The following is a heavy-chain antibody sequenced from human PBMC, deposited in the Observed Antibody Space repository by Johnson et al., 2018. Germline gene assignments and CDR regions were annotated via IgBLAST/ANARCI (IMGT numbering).Heavy chain of an antibody. CDR3: ERDGTHYYDRSGYYYPLQYFQH. D-gene: IGHD3-22*01. V-gene: IGHV3-30*04. CDR2: ISYDGSNK. J-gene: IGHJ1*01. CDR1: GFTFSSYA. Sequence: QVQLVQSGGGVVQPGRSLRLSCAASGFTFSSYAMHWVRQAPGKGLEWVAVISYDGSNKYYADSVKGRFTISRDNSKNTLYLQMNSLRAEDPAVYYCERDGTHYYDRSGYYYPLQYFQHWGQGTLVTVSS.